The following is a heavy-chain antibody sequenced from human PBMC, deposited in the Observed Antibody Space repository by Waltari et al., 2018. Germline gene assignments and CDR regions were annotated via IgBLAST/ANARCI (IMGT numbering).Heavy chain of an antibody. J-gene: IGHJ4*02. Sequence: EVHLLESGGGLEQPGGSLRLSCVASGFTFSSYAMSWVRQAPGKGLGGGSTLRDSGGSTYDADSVKGRFTISRDDSKNTLYLQMNSLRAEDTAVYYCAKPSLDYWGQGTLVTVSS. CDR3: AKPSLDY. CDR1: GFTFSSYA. CDR2: LRDSGGST. V-gene: IGHV3-23*01.